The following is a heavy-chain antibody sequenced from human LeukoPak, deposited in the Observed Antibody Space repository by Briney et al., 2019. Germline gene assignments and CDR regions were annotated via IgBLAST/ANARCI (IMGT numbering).Heavy chain of an antibody. CDR3: AKDPKRVTIFGVVLDY. V-gene: IGHV3-23*01. J-gene: IGHJ4*02. D-gene: IGHD3-3*01. CDR1: GFTFSSYA. CDR2: ISGSGGST. Sequence: GGSLRLSCAASGFTFSSYAMSWVRQAPGKGLEWVSAISGSGGSTYYADSVKGRFTISRDNSKNTLYLQMNSLRAEDTAVCYCAKDPKRVTIFGVVLDYWGQGTLVTVSS.